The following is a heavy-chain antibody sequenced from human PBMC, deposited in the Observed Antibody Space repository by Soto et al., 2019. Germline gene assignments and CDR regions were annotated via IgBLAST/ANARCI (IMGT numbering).Heavy chain of an antibody. D-gene: IGHD4-17*01. V-gene: IGHV4-4*07. CDR2: TYISGST. CDR1: GGSISSYY. Sequence: QVQLQESGPGLVKPSETLSLTCTVSGGSISSYYWNWIRQPAGKGLEWIGRTYISGSTNYNPSLKSRVTMSMDTSKNLFSLKLTSVTAADTAVYYCARIVDYDERLDWYFDLCGRGTLVTVSS. CDR3: ARIVDYDERLDWYFDL. J-gene: IGHJ2*01.